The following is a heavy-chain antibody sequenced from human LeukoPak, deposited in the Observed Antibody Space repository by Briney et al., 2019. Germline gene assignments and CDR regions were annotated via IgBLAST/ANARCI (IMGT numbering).Heavy chain of an antibody. CDR3: AKGFGYCSSTSCYPYYYMDV. Sequence: GGSLRLSCAASGFTFAAYAMTWVRQAPGKGLEWVAVISYDGSNKYYADSVKGRFTISRDNSKNTLYLQMNSLRAEDTAVYYCAKGFGYCSSTSCYPYYYMDVWGKGTTVTVSS. CDR2: ISYDGSNK. V-gene: IGHV3-30*18. CDR1: GFTFAAYA. J-gene: IGHJ6*03. D-gene: IGHD2-2*03.